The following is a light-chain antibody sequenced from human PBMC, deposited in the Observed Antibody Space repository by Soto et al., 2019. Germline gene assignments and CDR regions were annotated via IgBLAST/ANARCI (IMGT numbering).Light chain of an antibody. J-gene: IGLJ1*01. CDR2: DVT. V-gene: IGLV2-18*02. CDR3: SSYTSSSTYV. CDR1: SSDVGNSTG. Sequence: QSALTQPPSVSLSTGQSVAISCTGTSSDVGNSTGVYLYQQAQGTAPKLMIYDVTNRPSGVPDRFSGSKSGNTTSLTISGLQAEDEADYYCSSYTSSSTYVFGTGTTLTVL.